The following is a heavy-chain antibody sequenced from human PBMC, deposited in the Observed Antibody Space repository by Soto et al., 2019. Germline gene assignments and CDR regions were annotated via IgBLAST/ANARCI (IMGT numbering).Heavy chain of an antibody. CDR2: INVNSGNT. Sequence: SVKVSCKASGFTFTSSAVQWVRQARGQRLEWIGWINVNSGNTNYAQKLQGRVTMTTDTSTSTAYMELRSLRSDDTAVYYCARDVPDCSGGSCYAPGFDPWGQGTLVTVSS. J-gene: IGHJ5*02. V-gene: IGHV1-58*01. D-gene: IGHD2-15*01. CDR3: ARDVPDCSGGSCYAPGFDP. CDR1: GFTFTSSA.